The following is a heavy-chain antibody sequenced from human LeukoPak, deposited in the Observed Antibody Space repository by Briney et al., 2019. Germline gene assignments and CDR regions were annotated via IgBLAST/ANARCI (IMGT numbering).Heavy chain of an antibody. CDR2: IYYSGST. CDR1: GGSISSSSYY. CDR3: ARHEGYSYGYFDY. D-gene: IGHD5-18*01. Sequence: PSETLSPTCTVSGGSISSSSYYWGWIRQPPGKGLEWIGSIYYSGSTYYNPSLKSRVTISVDTSKNQFSLKLSSVTAADTAVYYCARHEGYSYGYFDYWGQGTLVTVSS. V-gene: IGHV4-39*01. J-gene: IGHJ4*02.